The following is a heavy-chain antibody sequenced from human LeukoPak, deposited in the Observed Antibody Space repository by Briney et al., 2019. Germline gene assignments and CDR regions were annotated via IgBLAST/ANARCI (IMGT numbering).Heavy chain of an antibody. CDR2: IKSKTDGGKT. V-gene: IGHV3-15*01. Sequence: GGSLRLSCAASGFTFSSAWMSWFRQAPGKGLEWVGRIKSKTDGGKTDYAAPVKGRFTISRDDSKNTLYLQMNSLKTEDTAVYYCTTALSTVEMATIPFDYWGQGTLVTVSS. CDR3: TTALSTVEMATIPFDY. J-gene: IGHJ4*02. D-gene: IGHD5-24*01. CDR1: GFTFSSAW.